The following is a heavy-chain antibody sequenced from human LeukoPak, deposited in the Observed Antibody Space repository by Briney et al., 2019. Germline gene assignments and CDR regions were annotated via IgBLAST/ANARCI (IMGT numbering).Heavy chain of an antibody. CDR2: IYTSGST. J-gene: IGHJ4*02. CDR3: ARHAFLGSSSDPVFDY. CDR1: GGSISSYY. V-gene: IGHV4-4*09. D-gene: IGHD6-6*01. Sequence: PSQTLSLTCTVSGGSISSYYCSWIRQPPGKGLEWIGYIYTSGSTNYNPSLKSRVTISVDTSKNQFSLKLSSVTAADTAVYYCARHAFLGSSSDPVFDYWGQGTLVTVSS.